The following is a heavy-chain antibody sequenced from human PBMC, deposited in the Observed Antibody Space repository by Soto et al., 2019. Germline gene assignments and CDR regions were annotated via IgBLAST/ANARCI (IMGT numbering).Heavy chain of an antibody. Sequence: QVQLVQSGAEVKKPGSSVQVSCKAPGGTFSSSAISWVRQAPGQGLEWMGGIIPIFGTSTYAQKFQGRVTITADESTSTGYMELSRLRSEDTAVYYCARSQGGSSSLDIYYYDYYGMDVWGQGTTVTVSS. CDR3: ARSQGGSSSLDIYYYDYYGMDV. V-gene: IGHV1-69*01. J-gene: IGHJ6*02. CDR2: IIPIFGTS. CDR1: GGTFSSSA. D-gene: IGHD2-15*01.